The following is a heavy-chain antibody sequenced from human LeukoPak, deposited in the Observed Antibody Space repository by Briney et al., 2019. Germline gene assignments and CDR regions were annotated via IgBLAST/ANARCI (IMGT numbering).Heavy chain of an antibody. D-gene: IGHD6-19*01. CDR3: ARHSGGYSSGWYDYYYYYYMDV. CDR2: IYYSGST. V-gene: IGHV4-39*01. Sequence: SETLSLTCTVSGGSISSSSYYWGWIRQPPGKGLEWIGSIYYSGSTYYNPSLKSRVTISVDTSKNQFSLKLSSVTAADTAVYYCARHSGGYSSGWYDYYYYYYMDVWGKGTTVTISS. CDR1: GGSISSSSYY. J-gene: IGHJ6*03.